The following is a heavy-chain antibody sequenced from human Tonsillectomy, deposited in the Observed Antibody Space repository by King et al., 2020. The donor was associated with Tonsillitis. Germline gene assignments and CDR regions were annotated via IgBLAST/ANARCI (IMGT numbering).Heavy chain of an antibody. V-gene: IGHV3-7*01. D-gene: IGHD3-9*01. CDR1: GFTFSSYW. CDR3: ASSILTGYTYDY. J-gene: IGHJ4*02. Sequence: VQLVESGGGLVQPGGSLRLSCAASGFTFSSYWMTWVRQAPGKGLEWVANIKEDGSEKYYVDSVKGRFTISRDNAKNSLHLQMNTLRAEDTAVYYCASSILTGYTYDYWGQGTLVTVSS. CDR2: IKEDGSEK.